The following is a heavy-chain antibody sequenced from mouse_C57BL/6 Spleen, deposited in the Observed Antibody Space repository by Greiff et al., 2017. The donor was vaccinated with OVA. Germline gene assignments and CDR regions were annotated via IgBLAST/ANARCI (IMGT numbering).Heavy chain of an antibody. CDR1: GYTFTSYW. V-gene: IGHV1-53*01. Sequence: QVQLKQPGTELVKPGASVKLSCKASGYTFTSYWMHWVKQRPGQGLEWIGNINPSNGGTNYNEKFKSKATLTVDKSSSTAYMQLSSLTSEDSAVYNCAREYYGSISYWYFDVWGTGTTVTVAS. D-gene: IGHD1-1*01. J-gene: IGHJ1*03. CDR3: AREYYGSISYWYFDV. CDR2: INPSNGGT.